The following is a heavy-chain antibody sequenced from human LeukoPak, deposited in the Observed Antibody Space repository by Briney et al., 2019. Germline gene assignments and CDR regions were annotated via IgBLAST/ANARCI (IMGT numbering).Heavy chain of an antibody. D-gene: IGHD6-13*01. Sequence: PSETLSLTCTASGGSVSSYYWSWIRQPPGKGLEWIGYIYYSGSTNYNPSLKSRVTISVDTSKNQFSLKLSSVTAADTAVYYCARDVRGSSSWYPWFDPWGQGTLVTVSS. V-gene: IGHV4-59*02. J-gene: IGHJ5*02. CDR1: GGSVSSYY. CDR2: IYYSGST. CDR3: ARDVRGSSSWYPWFDP.